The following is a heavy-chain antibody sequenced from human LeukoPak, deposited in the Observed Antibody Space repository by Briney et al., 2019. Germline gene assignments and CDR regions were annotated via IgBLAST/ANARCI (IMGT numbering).Heavy chain of an antibody. CDR1: GGSISSSSHY. CDR2: IYYTGST. Sequence: SETLSLTCIVSGGSISSSSHYWGWIRQPPGKGLEWIGSIYYTGSTYYNPSLKSRVTISVDTSKNQFSLKLNSVTAADTAVYYCARGKDYDILTGYYNDYWGQGTLVTVSS. V-gene: IGHV4-39*01. D-gene: IGHD3-9*01. J-gene: IGHJ4*02. CDR3: ARGKDYDILTGYYNDY.